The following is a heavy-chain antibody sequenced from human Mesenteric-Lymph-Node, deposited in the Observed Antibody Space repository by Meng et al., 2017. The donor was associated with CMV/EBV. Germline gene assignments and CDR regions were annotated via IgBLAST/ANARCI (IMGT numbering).Heavy chain of an antibody. D-gene: IGHD2-21*01. Sequence: ISRGYYFWSWVRQPPGKGLEWIGYIYYSAGTYYNSSLKSRVTMSLDPSMRQFSLTLSSVTAADTTVYYCARGGLAYCGGDCYRGIDHWGQGTLVTVSS. CDR1: ISRGYYF. CDR3: ARGGLAYCGGDCYRGIDH. CDR2: IYYSAGT. V-gene: IGHV4-30-4*08. J-gene: IGHJ4*02.